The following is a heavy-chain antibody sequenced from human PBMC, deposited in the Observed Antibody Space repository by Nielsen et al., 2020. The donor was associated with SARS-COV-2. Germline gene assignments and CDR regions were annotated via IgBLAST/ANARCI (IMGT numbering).Heavy chain of an antibody. J-gene: IGHJ3*02. Sequence: SLRLSCAASGFTFDDYAMHWVRQAPGKGLEWVSGISWNSGSIGYADSVKGRFTISRDNAKNSLYLQMNSLRAEDTALYYCAKGLAGDEAFDIWGQGTMVTVSS. V-gene: IGHV3-9*01. CDR2: ISWNSGSI. CDR3: AKGLAGDEAFDI. D-gene: IGHD6-19*01. CDR1: GFTFDDYA.